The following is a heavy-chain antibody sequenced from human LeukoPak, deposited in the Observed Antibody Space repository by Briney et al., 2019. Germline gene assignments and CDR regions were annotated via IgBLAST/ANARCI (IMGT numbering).Heavy chain of an antibody. CDR2: IIPIFGTA. V-gene: IGHV1-69*06. Sequence: GASVKVSCKASGGTFSSYAICWVRQAPGLGLEWMGGIIPIFGTANYAQKFQGRVTITADKSTSTAYMELSSLRSEDTAVYYCARVSGWYYFDYWGQGTLVTVSS. CDR3: ARVSGWYYFDY. J-gene: IGHJ4*02. D-gene: IGHD6-19*01. CDR1: GGTFSSYA.